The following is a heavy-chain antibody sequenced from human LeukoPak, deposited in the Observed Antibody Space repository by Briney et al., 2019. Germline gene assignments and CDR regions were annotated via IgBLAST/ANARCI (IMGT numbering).Heavy chain of an antibody. CDR3: ARHQGISSGWFDY. CDR1: GGSIATSSYY. J-gene: IGHJ4*02. Sequence: SETLSLTCTVSGGSIATSSYYWAWVRQPPGKGLEWIGSIYYTATPYYNPSLKSRITTSVDTSKNQVSLNLSPVTAADTAVYYCARHQGISSGWFDYRGLGTLVTVSS. CDR2: IYYTATP. D-gene: IGHD6-19*01. V-gene: IGHV4-39*01.